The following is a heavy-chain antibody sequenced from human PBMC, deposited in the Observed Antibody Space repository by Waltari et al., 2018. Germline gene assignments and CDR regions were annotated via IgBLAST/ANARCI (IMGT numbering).Heavy chain of an antibody. Sequence: QVQLVQSGAEVKKPGSSVKVSCSASEGTFSTYAISWVRQAPGQGLEWMGQITPSFGTSYYAQKVQARVTLTADDSTSTAYMELTTLKSDDTAVYFCASFRPEVGSTFWGQGTLVTVSS. V-gene: IGHV1-69*12. D-gene: IGHD3-10*01. CDR3: ASFRPEVGSTF. CDR2: ITPSFGTS. J-gene: IGHJ4*02. CDR1: EGTFSTYA.